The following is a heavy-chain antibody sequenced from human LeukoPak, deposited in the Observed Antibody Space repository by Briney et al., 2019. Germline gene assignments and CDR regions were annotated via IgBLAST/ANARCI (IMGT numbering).Heavy chain of an antibody. CDR2: MNPNSGNT. CDR1: GYTFTSYD. V-gene: IGHV1-8*01. CDR3: ARGGRIRYYYYYMDV. D-gene: IGHD2-15*01. J-gene: IGHJ6*03. Sequence: ASVKVSCKASGYTFTSYDINWVRQATGQGLEWMGWMNPNSGNTGYAQKFQGRVTMTRNTSISTAYMELSSLRSEDTAVYYCARGGRIRYYYYYMDVWGKGTTVTVSS.